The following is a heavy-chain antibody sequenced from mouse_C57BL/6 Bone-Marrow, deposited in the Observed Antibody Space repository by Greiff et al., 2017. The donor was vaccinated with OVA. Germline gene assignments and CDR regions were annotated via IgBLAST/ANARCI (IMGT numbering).Heavy chain of an antibody. J-gene: IGHJ2*01. D-gene: IGHD1-1*01. V-gene: IGHV1-18*01. CDR3: ARSSFITTVVAPYYFDY. Sequence: SGPELVKPGASVKIPCKASGYTFTDYNMDWVKQSHGKSLEWIGDINPNNGGTIYNQKFKGKATLTVDKSSSTAYMELRSLTSEDTAVYYCARSSFITTVVAPYYFDYWGQGTTLTVSS. CDR2: INPNNGGT. CDR1: GYTFTDYN.